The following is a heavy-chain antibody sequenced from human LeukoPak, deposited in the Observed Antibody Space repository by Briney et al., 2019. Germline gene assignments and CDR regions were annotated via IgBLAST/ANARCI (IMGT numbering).Heavy chain of an antibody. CDR3: ARDSGSGSYSGY. CDR1: GFTFSSYG. D-gene: IGHD3-10*01. CDR2: ILSDGNKE. J-gene: IGHJ4*02. Sequence: GGSLRLSCAASGFTFSSYGMHWVRQAPGKGLEWVAVILSDGNKEFYTDSVKGRFTISRDNAKNTLYLQMNSLRAEDTAVYYCARDSGSGSYSGYWGLGTLVTVSS. V-gene: IGHV3-33*01.